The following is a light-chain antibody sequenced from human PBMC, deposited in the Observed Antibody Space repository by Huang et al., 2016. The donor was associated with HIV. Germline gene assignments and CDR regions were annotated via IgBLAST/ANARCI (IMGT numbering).Light chain of an antibody. CDR2: GVS. Sequence: EIVLMQSPGTLSLSPGERATLSCRASQSVNSNYFAWYQQKPGQAPRLLIYGVSSRATGIPDRCSGSGSGTDFTLTISRLEPEDFAVYYCQQYGSPPLTFGGGTKVEIK. CDR3: QQYGSPPLT. CDR1: QSVNSNY. J-gene: IGKJ4*01. V-gene: IGKV3-20*01.